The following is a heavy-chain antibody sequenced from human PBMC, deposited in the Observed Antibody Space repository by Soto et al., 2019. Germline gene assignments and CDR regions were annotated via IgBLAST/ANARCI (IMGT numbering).Heavy chain of an antibody. CDR1: GFTFSSYA. D-gene: IGHD4-4*01. J-gene: IGHJ4*02. CDR3: ARGDNDYSNYVFGY. Sequence: QVQLVESGGGVVQPGRSLRLSCAASGFTFSSYAMHWVRQAPGKGLEWVAVISYDGSNKYYADSVKGRFTISRDNSKNTLYLQMSSLGAEDTAVYYCARGDNDYSNYVFGYWGPGNLVTGSS. CDR2: ISYDGSNK. V-gene: IGHV3-30-3*01.